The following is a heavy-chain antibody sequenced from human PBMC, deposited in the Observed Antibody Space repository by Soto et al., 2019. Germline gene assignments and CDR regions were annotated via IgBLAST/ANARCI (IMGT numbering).Heavy chain of an antibody. V-gene: IGHV5-51*01. CDR3: ARQLSHICDS. Sequence: LGESLKISCKGVGYKFGSAWIGWVRQMPGKGLEWMGIIKPGTSDIRYSPSCRGHVTISADEAVSTAYLQWSSLKASDTAMYYCARQLSHICDSWGQGTQVTVSS. CDR2: IKPGTSDI. J-gene: IGHJ4*02. CDR1: GYKFGSAW. D-gene: IGHD3-3*02.